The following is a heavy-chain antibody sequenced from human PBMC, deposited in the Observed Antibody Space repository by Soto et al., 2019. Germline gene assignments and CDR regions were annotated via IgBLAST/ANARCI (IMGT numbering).Heavy chain of an antibody. CDR2: INAGNGNT. V-gene: IGHV1-3*05. D-gene: IGHD2-2*01. J-gene: IGHJ5*02. CDR3: ARGLGYCISTSYPRGNWFYP. Sequence: QVQLVQSGAEEKKPGASVKVSCKASGYTFTSYAMHWVRQAPGQRLEWMGWINAGNGNTKYSQKFQGRVTITRDTSASTAYMELSSLRSEDTAVYYCARGLGYCISTSYPRGNWFYPWGQGTLVTVSS. CDR1: GYTFTSYA.